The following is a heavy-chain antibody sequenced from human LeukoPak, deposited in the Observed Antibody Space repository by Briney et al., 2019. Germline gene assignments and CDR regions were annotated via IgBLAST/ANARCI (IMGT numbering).Heavy chain of an antibody. D-gene: IGHD4-17*01. Sequence: GGSLRFSCAASGFTFSSYSMNWVRQAPGKGLEWVSSISSSSSYIYCADSVKGRFTISRDNAKNSLYLQMNSLRAEDTAVYYCARNYGDYSPVDYWGQGTLVTVSS. V-gene: IGHV3-21*01. J-gene: IGHJ4*02. CDR2: ISSSSSYI. CDR1: GFTFSSYS. CDR3: ARNYGDYSPVDY.